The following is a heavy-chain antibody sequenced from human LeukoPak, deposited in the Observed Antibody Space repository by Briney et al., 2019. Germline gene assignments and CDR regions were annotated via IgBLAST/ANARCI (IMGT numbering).Heavy chain of an antibody. J-gene: IGHJ5*02. CDR3: AKDEAPACTGWFDP. CDR1: GYSFTGYY. D-gene: IGHD6-13*01. CDR2: INPDSGDT. Sequence: ASVKVSCKASGYSFTGYYMHWVRQAPGQGLEWMGWINPDSGDTRYAQKFQGRVTMTRDTSISAAYMELSGLRSDDTAVYYCAKDEAPACTGWFDPWGQGTLVTVSS. V-gene: IGHV1-2*02.